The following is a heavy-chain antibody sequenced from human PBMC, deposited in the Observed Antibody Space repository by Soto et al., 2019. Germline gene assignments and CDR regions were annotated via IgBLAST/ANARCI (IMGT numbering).Heavy chain of an antibody. CDR3: ARANPPTHWFDP. CDR2: INHSGSA. CDR1: GGSFSGYY. V-gene: IGHV4-34*01. Sequence: SETLSLTCAVYGGSFSGYYWSWIRQPPGKGLEWIGEINHSGSANYNPSLKSRVTISVDTSKNQFSLKLSSVTAADTAVYYCARANPPTHWFDPWGQGTLVTVSS. J-gene: IGHJ5*02.